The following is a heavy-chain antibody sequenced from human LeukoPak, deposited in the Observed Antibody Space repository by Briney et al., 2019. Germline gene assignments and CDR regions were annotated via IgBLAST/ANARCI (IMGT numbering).Heavy chain of an antibody. D-gene: IGHD2-8*01. CDR3: ARGLHIVLVVYALNWFDP. V-gene: IGHV4-34*01. CDR1: GGSFSGYY. J-gene: IGHJ5*02. CDR2: INHSGST. Sequence: PSETLSLTCAVYGGSFSGYYWSWIRQPPGKGLEWIGEINHSGSTNYNPSLKSRVTISVDTSKNQFSLKLSSVTAADTAVYYCARGLHIVLVVYALNWFDPWGQGTLVTVSS.